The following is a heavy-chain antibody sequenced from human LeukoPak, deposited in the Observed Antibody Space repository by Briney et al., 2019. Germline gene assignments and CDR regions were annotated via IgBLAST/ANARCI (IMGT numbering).Heavy chain of an antibody. D-gene: IGHD3-10*01. Sequence: SVMGRFTISRDNAKKSLYLQMNSLRAEDTAVYYCARHFGSGSLDSRGQGALVTVSS. CDR3: ARHFGSGSLDS. V-gene: IGHV3-48*01. J-gene: IGHJ4*02.